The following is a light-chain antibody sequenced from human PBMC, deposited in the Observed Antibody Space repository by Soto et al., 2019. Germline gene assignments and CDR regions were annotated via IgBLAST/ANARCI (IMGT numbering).Light chain of an antibody. V-gene: IGLV3-1*01. Sequence: SSELTQPPSVSVSPGQTASITCSGDKLGDKYGSWYQQKPGQSPVLVMYQDSKRPSGIPERFSGSNSGNTATLTISGTQAMDEADYYCQAWDTTTAGVFGGGTKLTVL. CDR2: QDS. CDR3: QAWDTTTAGV. J-gene: IGLJ2*01. CDR1: KLGDKY.